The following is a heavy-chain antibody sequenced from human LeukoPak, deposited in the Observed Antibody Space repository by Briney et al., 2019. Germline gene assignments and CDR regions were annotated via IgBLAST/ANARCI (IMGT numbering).Heavy chain of an antibody. D-gene: IGHD4-17*01. V-gene: IGHV4-61*01. Sequence: SETLSLTCTVSGGSISSGSYYWSWIRQPPGKGLEWIGYIYHTGSTSYNPSLKGRVTISVDTSKNQFSLKLSSVTAADTAVYYCARGLNRNDYGDYGYWGQGTPVTVSS. CDR1: GGSISSGSYY. CDR2: IYHTGST. CDR3: ARGLNRNDYGDYGY. J-gene: IGHJ4*02.